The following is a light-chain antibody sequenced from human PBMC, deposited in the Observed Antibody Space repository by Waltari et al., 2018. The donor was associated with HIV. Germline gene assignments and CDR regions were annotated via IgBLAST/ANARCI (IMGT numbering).Light chain of an antibody. CDR2: NAS. CDR1: NIGSKR. V-gene: IGLV3-21*02. J-gene: IGLJ1*01. Sequence: SYVLTQPPSVSVAPGQTARIPCGGNNIGSKRVHWYQQKAGQAPVLVVYNASERPSGIPERFSGSNSGNTATLTISRVEAGDEADYYCHVWDRSSDHHVFGTGTKVTVL. CDR3: HVWDRSSDHHV.